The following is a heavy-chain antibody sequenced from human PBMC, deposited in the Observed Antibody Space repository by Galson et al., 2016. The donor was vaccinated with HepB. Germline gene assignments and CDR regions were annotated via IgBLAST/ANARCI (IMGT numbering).Heavy chain of an antibody. Sequence: SETLSLTCTVSRGSISNTDYYWGWIRQPPGKGLEWIGNFYNGGSAYYNPALKSRITISGDTSKNHLSLNLRSVTAADTALYYCARATSYQGFIFDSWGQGALVILS. J-gene: IGHJ4*02. CDR2: FYNGGSA. V-gene: IGHV4-39*02. CDR3: ARATSYQGFIFDS. D-gene: IGHD3-10*01. CDR1: RGSISNTDYY.